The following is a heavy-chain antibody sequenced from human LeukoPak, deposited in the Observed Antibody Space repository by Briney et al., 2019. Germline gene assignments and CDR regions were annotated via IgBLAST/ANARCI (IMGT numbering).Heavy chain of an antibody. CDR1: GFTFSSYA. Sequence: PGRSLRLSCAASGFTFSSYAMHWVRQAPGKGLEWVAVISYDRSNKYYADSVKGRFTISRDNSKNTLYLQMNSLRAEDTAVYYCARDHGVRQWLVWDLGYYYYGMDVWGQGTTVTVSS. CDR3: ARDHGVRQWLVWDLGYYYYGMDV. D-gene: IGHD6-19*01. CDR2: ISYDRSNK. J-gene: IGHJ6*02. V-gene: IGHV3-30*04.